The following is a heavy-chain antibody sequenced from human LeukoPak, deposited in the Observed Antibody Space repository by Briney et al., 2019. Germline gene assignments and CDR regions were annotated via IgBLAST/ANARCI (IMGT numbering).Heavy chain of an antibody. Sequence: GGSLTLSCAASGFTFDCCGMHWVRQAPGKGLEWVAFIRSVGNDKYHADSVKGRFTISRDNSKNTLSLQMNSLRTEDTAVYYCAKDRSFGNFFDYWGQGTLVTVSS. CDR1: GFTFDCCG. CDR2: IRSVGNDK. CDR3: AKDRSFGNFFDY. D-gene: IGHD3-9*01. J-gene: IGHJ4*02. V-gene: IGHV3-30*02.